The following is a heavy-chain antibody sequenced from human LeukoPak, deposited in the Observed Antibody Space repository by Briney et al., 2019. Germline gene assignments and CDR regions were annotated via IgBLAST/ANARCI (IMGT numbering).Heavy chain of an antibody. Sequence: PSETLSLTCTVSGGSISSSSHYWSWIRQPPGKGLEWIGYIYYSGSTNYNPSLKSRVTISVDTSKNQFSLKLSSVTAADTAAYYCARVDFLHPQLLGATNSEHYYYYYMDVWGKGTTVTVSS. CDR3: ARVDFLHPQLLGATNSEHYYYYYMDV. CDR2: IYYSGST. J-gene: IGHJ6*03. D-gene: IGHD1-26*01. CDR1: GGSISSSSHY. V-gene: IGHV4-61*01.